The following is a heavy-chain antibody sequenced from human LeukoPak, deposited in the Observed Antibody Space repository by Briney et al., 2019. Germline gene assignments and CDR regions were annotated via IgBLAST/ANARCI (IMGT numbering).Heavy chain of an antibody. CDR2: IYYSGST. J-gene: IGHJ4*02. D-gene: IGHD3-22*01. V-gene: IGHV4-30-4*01. Sequence: SETLSLTCTVSGGSISSGDYYWSWIRQPPGKGLEWIGYIYYSGSTYYNPSLKSRVTISVDTSKNQFSLKLSSVTAADTAVYYCARLYYYDSSGYTALYYFDYWGREPWSPSPQ. CDR1: GGSISSGDYY. CDR3: ARLYYYDSSGYTALYYFDY.